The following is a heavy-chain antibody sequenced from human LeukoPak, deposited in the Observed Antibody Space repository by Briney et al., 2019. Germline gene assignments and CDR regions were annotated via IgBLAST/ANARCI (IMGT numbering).Heavy chain of an antibody. Sequence: PAASVKVSCKASGYTFTSYGISWVRQAPGQGLEWMGWISGYNGNKNYAQKLRGRVTMTTDTSTSTAYMELRSLRSDDTAVYYCARDKEWERVSGYWGQGTLVTVSS. CDR1: GYTFTSYG. CDR3: ARDKEWERVSGY. V-gene: IGHV1-18*01. D-gene: IGHD1-26*01. J-gene: IGHJ4*02. CDR2: ISGYNGNK.